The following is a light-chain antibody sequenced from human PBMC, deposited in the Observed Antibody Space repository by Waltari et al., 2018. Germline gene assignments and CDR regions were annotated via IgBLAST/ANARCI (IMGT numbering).Light chain of an antibody. J-gene: IGLJ1*01. CDR3: CSYAGTSP. CDR2: DVT. V-gene: IGLV2-11*01. CDR1: STNIGGYNY. Sequence: QSALTQPRSVSGSPGQSVTISCTGASTNIGGYNYVSWYQQHTGKAPKLIIYDVTKRPSGVPDRFSGSKSGDTASLTISGLQAEDEADYYCCSYAGTSPFGTGTKVTVL.